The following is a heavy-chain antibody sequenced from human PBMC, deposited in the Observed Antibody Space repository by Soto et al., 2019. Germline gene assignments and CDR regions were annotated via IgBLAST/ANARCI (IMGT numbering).Heavy chain of an antibody. Sequence: KTSETLSLTCAVSGGSISSGGYSWSWIRQPPGKGLEWIGYIYHSGSTYYNPSLKSRVTISVDRSKNQFSLKLSSVTAADTAVYYCARRRGIAAAGSYFDYWGQGTLVTVSS. J-gene: IGHJ4*02. CDR1: GGSISSGGYS. CDR2: IYHSGST. D-gene: IGHD6-13*01. V-gene: IGHV4-30-2*01. CDR3: ARRRGIAAAGSYFDY.